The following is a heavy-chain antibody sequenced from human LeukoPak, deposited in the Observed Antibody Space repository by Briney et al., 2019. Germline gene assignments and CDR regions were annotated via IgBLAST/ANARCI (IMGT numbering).Heavy chain of an antibody. D-gene: IGHD1-7*01. V-gene: IGHV3-23*01. Sequence: GGSLRLSCAASGFTFSTYDMSWVRQAPGKGLEWVSIISISGSSTYYADSVEGRFTISRENSKNTLYLQMDSLRAEDTAVYYCAKKLLGTTGHFDYWGQGTLVTVSS. J-gene: IGHJ4*02. CDR1: GFTFSTYD. CDR3: AKKLLGTTGHFDY. CDR2: ISISGSST.